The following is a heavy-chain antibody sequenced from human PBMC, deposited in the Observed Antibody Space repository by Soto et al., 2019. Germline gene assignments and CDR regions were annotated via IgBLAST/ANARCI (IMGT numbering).Heavy chain of an antibody. V-gene: IGHV3-23*04. D-gene: IGHD2-2*01. CDR1: GFTFDSHE. Sequence: VQLVESGGGLVQPGGSLRLSCAASGFTFDSHEMSWVRQAPGKGLEWVSTISARGGSTYYAPSVKGRFTVSRDNSKNTLYLQMSSLRDEDTALYYCAKYCVSTSCYARHFDSWGQGTLVTVSS. CDR3: AKYCVSTSCYARHFDS. J-gene: IGHJ4*02. CDR2: ISARGGST.